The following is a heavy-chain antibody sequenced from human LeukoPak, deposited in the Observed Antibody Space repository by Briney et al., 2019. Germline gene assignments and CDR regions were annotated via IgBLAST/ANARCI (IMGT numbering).Heavy chain of an antibody. CDR2: IYHNWGI. CDR1: GYPISSGYY. D-gene: IGHD1-1*01. Sequence: SETLSLTCAVSGYPISSGYYWGWIRHPPGKGLEWIATIYHNWGIYFNPSLKSRVTISLDTSKNQFSLKLTSVTAADTAMYYCARNVTAGYFDYWGQGILVTVSS. V-gene: IGHV4-38-2*01. J-gene: IGHJ4*02. CDR3: ARNVTAGYFDY.